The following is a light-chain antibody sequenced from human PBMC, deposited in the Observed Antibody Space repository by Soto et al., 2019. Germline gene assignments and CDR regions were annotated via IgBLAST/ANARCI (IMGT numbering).Light chain of an antibody. CDR1: QTISSNY. J-gene: IGKJ3*01. CDR2: GAS. Sequence: EIVLTQSPGTLSLSPGERATLSCRASQTISSNYLAWYQQKPGQAPRLLIYGASSRATGIPDRFSGSGSGTDFTLTISRLEPEDFAVYLCQQYDSSPPVTFGPGTKVDIE. V-gene: IGKV3-20*01. CDR3: QQYDSSPPVT.